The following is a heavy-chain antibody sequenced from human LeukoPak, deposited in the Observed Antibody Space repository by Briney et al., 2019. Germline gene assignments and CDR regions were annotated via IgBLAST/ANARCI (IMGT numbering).Heavy chain of an antibody. D-gene: IGHD3-9*01. CDR2: IYSSGST. CDR3: ASHYDILTGLAYFDY. CDR1: GGSISSRNYY. Sequence: SETLSLTCTVSGGSISSRNYYWGWIRQTPGRGLEWIGSIYSSGSTYYNPSLKSPFTISVDTSKNQFSLKLSSVTAADTAIYYCASHYDILTGLAYFDYWGQGTLVTVSS. V-gene: IGHV4-39*07. J-gene: IGHJ4*02.